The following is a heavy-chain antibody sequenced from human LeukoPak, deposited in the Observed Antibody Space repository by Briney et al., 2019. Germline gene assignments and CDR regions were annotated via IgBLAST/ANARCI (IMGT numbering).Heavy chain of an antibody. Sequence: GGSLRLSCAASGFIFSNSAMNWVHQAPGKGLEWVSSINNDGSYIYYAGSVKGRFTISRDNAKNSLYLRLNSLRSEDTAVYYCARDRGNQGVQLYSNYPMALWYWGQGTLVTVSS. J-gene: IGHJ4*02. V-gene: IGHV3-21*04. D-gene: IGHD4-11*01. CDR3: ARDRGNQGVQLYSNYPMALWY. CDR2: INNDGSYI. CDR1: GFIFSNSA.